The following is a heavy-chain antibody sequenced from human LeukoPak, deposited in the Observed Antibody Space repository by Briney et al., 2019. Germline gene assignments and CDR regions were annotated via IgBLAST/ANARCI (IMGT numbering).Heavy chain of an antibody. CDR1: GFTFSSFA. CDR3: ARARDNYDISSFSALDY. Sequence: GGSLRLSCAASGFTFSSFAMSWVRRAPGKGLEGVSTISGSSTSTYYADSVQGRFTVSRDNSKNTLYLLLNSLRAEDTAVYYCARARDNYDISSFSALDYWGQGTLVTVSS. D-gene: IGHD3-22*01. CDR2: ISGSSTST. V-gene: IGHV3-23*01. J-gene: IGHJ4*02.